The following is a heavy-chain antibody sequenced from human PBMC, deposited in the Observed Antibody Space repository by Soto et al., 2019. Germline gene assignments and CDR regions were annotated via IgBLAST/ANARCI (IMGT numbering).Heavy chain of an antibody. J-gene: IGHJ4*02. CDR1: GGSISSSSYY. D-gene: IGHD2-15*01. CDR2: IYYSGST. Sequence: QLQLQESGPGLVKPSETLSLTCTVSGGSISSSSYYWGWIRQPPGKGLEWIGRIYYSGSTYYNPSLRRRVTISVDTPKIQFSLKLSSVTAADTAVYYCARLGYCSGGSCYPFDYWGQGTLVTVSS. CDR3: ARLGYCSGGSCYPFDY. V-gene: IGHV4-39*01.